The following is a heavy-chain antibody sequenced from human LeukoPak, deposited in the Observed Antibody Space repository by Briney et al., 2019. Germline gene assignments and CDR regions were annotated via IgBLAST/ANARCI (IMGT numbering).Heavy chain of an antibody. V-gene: IGHV4-39*07. D-gene: IGHD3-10*02. Sequence: PSETLSLTCTVSGGSISSSSYYWGWIRQPPGKGLEWIGSIYYSGSTYYNPSLKSRVTISVDTSKNQFSLKLSSVTAADTAVYYCARCSGSWYYYYMDVWGKGTTVTVSS. CDR1: GGSISSSSYY. CDR3: ARCSGSWYYYYMDV. J-gene: IGHJ6*03. CDR2: IYYSGST.